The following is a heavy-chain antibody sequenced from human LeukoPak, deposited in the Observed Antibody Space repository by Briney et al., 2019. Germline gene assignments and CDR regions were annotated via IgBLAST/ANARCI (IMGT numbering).Heavy chain of an antibody. Sequence: SETLSLTCTVSGGSISSYYWTWIRQPPGKGLEWIGYVYYDGNTNSNPSLKSRVTISVDTSKNQFSLKLSSVTAADTAVYYCARVAGYSSSWYDLDYYYYYMDVWGKGTTVTVSS. D-gene: IGHD6-13*01. CDR1: GGSISSYY. CDR2: VYYDGNT. V-gene: IGHV4-59*12. CDR3: ARVAGYSSSWYDLDYYYYYMDV. J-gene: IGHJ6*03.